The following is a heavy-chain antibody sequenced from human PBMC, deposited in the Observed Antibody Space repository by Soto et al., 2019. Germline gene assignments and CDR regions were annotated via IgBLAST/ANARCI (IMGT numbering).Heavy chain of an antibody. D-gene: IGHD6-13*01. CDR3: AKTPYSSSWYYFDY. J-gene: IGHJ4*02. Sequence: GGSLTLSCVASGFPFSSYAMSWVRQAPGKGLEWVSGISASGGSTDYADSVKGRFTISRDNSKNTLYVQMNSLRAEDTAVYYCAKTPYSSSWYYFDYWGQGTPVTVSS. V-gene: IGHV3-23*01. CDR1: GFPFSSYA. CDR2: ISASGGST.